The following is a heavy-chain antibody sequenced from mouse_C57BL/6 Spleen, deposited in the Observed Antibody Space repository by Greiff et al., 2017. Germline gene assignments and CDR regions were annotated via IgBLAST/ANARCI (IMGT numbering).Heavy chain of an antibody. D-gene: IGHD2-14*01. Sequence: VQLQQPGAELVMPGASVKLSCKASGYTFTSYWMHWVKQRPGQGLEWIGEIDPSDSYTNYNQKFKGKSTLTVDKSSSTAYMQLSSLTSEDSAVYYCARVYYRDYFDYWGQGTTLTVSS. CDR2: IDPSDSYT. CDR3: ARVYYRDYFDY. CDR1: GYTFTSYW. J-gene: IGHJ2*01. V-gene: IGHV1-69*01.